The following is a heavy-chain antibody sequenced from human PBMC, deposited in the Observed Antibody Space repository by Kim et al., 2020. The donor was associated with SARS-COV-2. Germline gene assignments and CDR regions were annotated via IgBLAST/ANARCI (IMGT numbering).Heavy chain of an antibody. D-gene: IGHD3-3*01. CDR1: GYTFTSYG. V-gene: IGHV1-18*04. CDR2: ISAYNGNT. Sequence: ASVKVSCKASGYTFTSYGISWVRQAPGQGLEWMGWISAYNGNTNYAQKLQGRVTMTTDTSTSTAYMELRSLRSDDTAVYYCARVKFQEFLEWLSEYYYYYYGMDVWGQGTTVTVSS. J-gene: IGHJ6*02. CDR3: ARVKFQEFLEWLSEYYYYYYGMDV.